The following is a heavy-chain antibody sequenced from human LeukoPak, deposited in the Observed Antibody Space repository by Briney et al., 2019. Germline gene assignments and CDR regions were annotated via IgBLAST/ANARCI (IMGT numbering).Heavy chain of an antibody. V-gene: IGHV4-59*11. Sequence: SETLSLTCTVSGGSISHHYWTWIRQPPGKGLEWIGYIYYSGSTYYNPSLKSRVTISVDASKNQVSLKLSSVTAADTAVYYCARVAAAGNYFGMDVWGQGTTVTVSS. CDR3: ARVAAAGNYFGMDV. CDR1: GGSISHHY. D-gene: IGHD6-13*01. J-gene: IGHJ6*02. CDR2: IYYSGST.